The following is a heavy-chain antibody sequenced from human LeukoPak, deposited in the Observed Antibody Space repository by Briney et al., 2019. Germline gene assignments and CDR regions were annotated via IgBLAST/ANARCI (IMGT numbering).Heavy chain of an antibody. J-gene: IGHJ4*02. CDR3: AREDYYFDS. V-gene: IGHV4-34*01. CDR1: GGSITAYY. Sequence: SETLSLTGSVYGGSITAYYWSWIRQPPGKGLEWIGEINHNRGTKYNPSLESRVTILLDASKNEFSLNLNSVTAADTAVYYCAREDYYFDSWGQGTLVTVSS. CDR2: INHNRGT.